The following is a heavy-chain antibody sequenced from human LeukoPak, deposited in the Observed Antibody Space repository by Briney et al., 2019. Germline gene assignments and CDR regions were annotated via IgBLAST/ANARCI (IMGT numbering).Heavy chain of an antibody. J-gene: IGHJ4*02. CDR2: INHSGST. V-gene: IGHV4-34*01. CDR3: ARRPRNSGSDDGPSGLDY. D-gene: IGHD1-26*01. CDR1: GESFSGYY. Sequence: SETLSLTCAVYGESFSGYYWSWIRQPPGKGLEWIGEINHSGSTNYNPSLKSRVTMSVDTSKNQFSLKLSSVTAADRAVYYCARRPRNSGSDDGPSGLDYWGQGTLVTVSS.